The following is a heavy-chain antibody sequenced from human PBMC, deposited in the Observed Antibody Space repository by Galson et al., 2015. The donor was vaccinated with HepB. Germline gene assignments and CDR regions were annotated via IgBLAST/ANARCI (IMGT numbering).Heavy chain of an antibody. Sequence: SVKVSCKASGYTFTSYYMHWVRQAPGQGLEWMGIINPSGGSTSYAQKFQGRVTMTRDTSTSTVYMELSSLRSEDTAVYHCARVVRAVAGHDAFDIWGQGTMVTVSS. CDR1: GYTFTSYY. V-gene: IGHV1-46*03. J-gene: IGHJ3*02. D-gene: IGHD6-19*01. CDR2: INPSGGST. CDR3: ARVVRAVAGHDAFDI.